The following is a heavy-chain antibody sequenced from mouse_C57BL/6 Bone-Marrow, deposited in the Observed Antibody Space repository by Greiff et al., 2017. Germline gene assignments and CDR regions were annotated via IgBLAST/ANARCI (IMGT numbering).Heavy chain of an antibody. V-gene: IGHV1-76*01. CDR1: GYTFTDYY. CDR3: ARVAAQATLDY. Sequence: VKLMESGAELVRPGASVKLSCKASGYTFTDYYINWVKQRPGQGLEWIARIYPGSGNTYYNEKFKGKATLTAEKSSSTAYMQLSSLTSEDSAVYFCARVAAQATLDYWGQGTTLTVSS. D-gene: IGHD3-2*02. CDR2: IYPGSGNT. J-gene: IGHJ2*01.